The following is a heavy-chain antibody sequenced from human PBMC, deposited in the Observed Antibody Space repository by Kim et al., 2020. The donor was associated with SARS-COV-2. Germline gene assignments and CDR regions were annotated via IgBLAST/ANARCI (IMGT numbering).Heavy chain of an antibody. J-gene: IGHJ4*02. CDR1: GGTFSSYT. CDR2: IIPILGIA. V-gene: IGHV1-69*04. Sequence: SVKVSCKASGGTFSSYTISWVRQAPGQGLEWMGRIIPILGIANYAQKFQGRVTITADKSTSTAYMELSSLRTEDTAVYYCARDSTVTTISYWGQGTLVTVSS. D-gene: IGHD4-17*01. CDR3: ARDSTVTTISY.